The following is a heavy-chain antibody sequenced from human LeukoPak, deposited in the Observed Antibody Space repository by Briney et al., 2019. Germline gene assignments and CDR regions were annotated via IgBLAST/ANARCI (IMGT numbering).Heavy chain of an antibody. CDR3: AKDPRPYCSSTSCSTGADY. J-gene: IGHJ4*02. D-gene: IGHD2-2*01. V-gene: IGHV3-23*01. Sequence: GGSLRLSCAASGFTFSSYWMSWVRQAPGKGLEWVSAISGSGGSTYYADSVKGRFTISRDNSKNTLYLQMNSLRAEDTAVYYCAKDPRPYCSSTSCSTGADYWGQGTLVTVSS. CDR2: ISGSGGST. CDR1: GFTFSSYW.